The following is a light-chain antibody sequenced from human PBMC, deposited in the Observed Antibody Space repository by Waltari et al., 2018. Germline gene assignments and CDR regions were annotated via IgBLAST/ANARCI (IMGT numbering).Light chain of an antibody. CDR2: AAS. V-gene: IGKV1-NL1*01. CDR3: QQYSSRPYT. CDR1: QAISNS. Sequence: DIQMTQSPSSLSASVGDRVTITCRASQAISNSLAWYQQKPGKAPNLLLYAASTLESGVPSRFSSSGSGTDYTLAISSLQPEDFAIYYCQQYSSRPYTFGQGTKLEI. J-gene: IGKJ2*01.